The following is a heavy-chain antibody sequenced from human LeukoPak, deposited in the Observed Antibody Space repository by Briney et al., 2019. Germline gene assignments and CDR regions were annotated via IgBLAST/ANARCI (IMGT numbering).Heavy chain of an antibody. CDR1: GYTFTGYY. V-gene: IGHV1-2*02. J-gene: IGHJ4*02. Sequence: ASVKVSCKASGYTFTGYYMHWVRQAPGQGLEWMGWINPNSGGTNYAQRFQGRVTMTRDTSISTAYMELSRLRSDDTAVYYCARDFSQWELLTFDYWGQGTLVTVSS. D-gene: IGHD1-26*01. CDR3: ARDFSQWELLTFDY. CDR2: INPNSGGT.